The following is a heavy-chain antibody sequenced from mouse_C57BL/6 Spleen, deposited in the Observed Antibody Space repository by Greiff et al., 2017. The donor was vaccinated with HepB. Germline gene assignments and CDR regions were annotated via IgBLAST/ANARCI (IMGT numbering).Heavy chain of an antibody. Sequence: VQRVESGPGLVAPSQSLSITCTVSGFSLTSYGVDWVRQSPGKGLEWLGVIWGVGSTNYNSALKSRLSISKDNSKSQVFLKMNSLQTDDTAMYYCATSYDYDEGAWFAYWGQGTLVTVSA. D-gene: IGHD2-4*01. V-gene: IGHV2-6*01. CDR2: IWGVGST. CDR3: ATSYDYDEGAWFAY. J-gene: IGHJ3*01. CDR1: GFSLTSYG.